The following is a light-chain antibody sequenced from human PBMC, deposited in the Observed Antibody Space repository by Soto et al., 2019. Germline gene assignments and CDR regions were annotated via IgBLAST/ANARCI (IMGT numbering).Light chain of an antibody. CDR2: GAS. CDR3: QQYNNWPPPIT. J-gene: IGKJ5*01. V-gene: IGKV3-20*01. CDR1: QSVSNNY. Sequence: IVLTQSPGTLSLSPGERATLSCRASQSVSNNYLAWYQQKPGQAPRLLIYGASNRATGIPDRFSGSGSGTDFTLTISRLEPEDFAVYYCQQYNNWPPPITFGQGTRLEIK.